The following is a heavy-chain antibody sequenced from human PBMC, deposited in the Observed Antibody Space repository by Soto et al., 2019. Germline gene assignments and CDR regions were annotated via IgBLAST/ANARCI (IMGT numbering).Heavy chain of an antibody. Sequence: GASGKVSCKTSGYTFNTYGINWVRQAPGQGLELMGWISAYDGKTTYAEKFQGRVTLTTDTSTSTAYMELRSLRSDDTAIYYCARDPHEFWTSYWFDPWGQGTPVTVSS. V-gene: IGHV1-18*01. CDR1: GYTFNTYG. D-gene: IGHD3-3*01. CDR2: ISAYDGKT. CDR3: ARDPHEFWTSYWFDP. J-gene: IGHJ5*02.